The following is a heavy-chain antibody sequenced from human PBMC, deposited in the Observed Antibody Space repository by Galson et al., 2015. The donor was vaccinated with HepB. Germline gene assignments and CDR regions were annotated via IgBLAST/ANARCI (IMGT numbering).Heavy chain of an antibody. CDR2: ISAIIVGT. V-gene: IGHV3-23*01. D-gene: IGHD3-10*01. J-gene: IGHJ5*02. Sequence: SLRLSCAASGFTFTTYAMSWVRQAPGKGLEWVSSISAIIVGTSYADPVKGRFTISRDNSRNTLSLQMDSLRVEDTALYYCAKSWFGEFPRWLDPWGQGTLVTVSS. CDR1: GFTFTTYA. CDR3: AKSWFGEFPRWLDP.